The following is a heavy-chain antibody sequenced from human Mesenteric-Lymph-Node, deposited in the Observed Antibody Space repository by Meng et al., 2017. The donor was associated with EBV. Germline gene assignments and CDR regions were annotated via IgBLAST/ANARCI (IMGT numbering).Heavy chain of an antibody. J-gene: IGHJ4*02. V-gene: IGHV4-34*01. CDR2: INHSGGT. CDR3: ARGGMSHYYGSASHDY. Sequence: QVQVQQWGAGLLTPSETLSPTFAVYGGSFSGYYWGWIRQPPGKGLEWIGEINHSGGTNYSPSLKSRVTISIDTSKNQLSLKLTSVTAADTAVYYCARGGMSHYYGSASHDYWGQGTLVTVAS. CDR1: GGSFSGYY. D-gene: IGHD3-10*01.